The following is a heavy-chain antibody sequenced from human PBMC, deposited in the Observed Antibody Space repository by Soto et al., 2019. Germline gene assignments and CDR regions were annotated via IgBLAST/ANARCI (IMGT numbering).Heavy chain of an antibody. D-gene: IGHD2-15*01. V-gene: IGHV3-48*01. Sequence: HPRGALRLSCAASRFTFSSYSMNWVRQAPGKGLEWVSYISSSSSTIYYADSVKGRFTISRDNAKNSLYLQMNSLRAEDTAVYYCARDGVGYCSGGSCSVRRSAFDIWGQGTMVTVSS. CDR1: RFTFSSYS. CDR3: ARDGVGYCSGGSCSVRRSAFDI. J-gene: IGHJ3*02. CDR2: ISSSSSTI.